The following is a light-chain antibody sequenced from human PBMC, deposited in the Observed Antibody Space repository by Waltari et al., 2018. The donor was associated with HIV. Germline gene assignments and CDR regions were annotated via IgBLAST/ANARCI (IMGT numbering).Light chain of an antibody. CDR1: SSNIGAGYE. CDR2: DNT. CDR3: QSFDSSLTTSGVI. J-gene: IGLJ2*01. V-gene: IGLV1-40*01. Sequence: QSVLTQPPSVSGAPGQRVTISCTGSSSNIGAGYEVHWYQQLPGTAPKVLVYDNTNRPSGVPDRFSGSKSGASASLGITGLQAEDEAHYYCQSFDSSLTTSGVIFGGGTKLTVL.